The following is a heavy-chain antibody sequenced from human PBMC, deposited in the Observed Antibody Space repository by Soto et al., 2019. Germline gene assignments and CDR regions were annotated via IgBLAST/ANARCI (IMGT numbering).Heavy chain of an antibody. CDR3: ARRGSGSYYDY. V-gene: IGHV3-23*01. J-gene: IGHJ4*02. CDR2: ISGSGDST. CDR1: GFTFSSYA. D-gene: IGHD1-26*01. Sequence: EVQLLESGGGLVQPGGSLRLSCAASGFTFSSYAMRWVRQAPGQGLEWVSAISGSGDSTYYADSVKGRFTISRDNSKNTLYLQMNSRRAEDTAVYYCARRGSGSYYDYLGQGTLVTVSS.